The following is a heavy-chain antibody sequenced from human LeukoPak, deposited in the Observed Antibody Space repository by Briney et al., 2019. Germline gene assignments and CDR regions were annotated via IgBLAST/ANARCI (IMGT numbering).Heavy chain of an antibody. Sequence: SETLSLTCAVSGGSISSNSCYWGWIRQPTGKGLKWIGSIYYSGNTYYNPSLKSRVTISVDTSRNQFSLKLSSVTAADTAVYYCARTYGSGSGNAFDIWGQGIMVTVSS. CDR3: ARTYGSGSGNAFDI. V-gene: IGHV4-39*07. J-gene: IGHJ3*02. CDR1: GGSISSNSCY. D-gene: IGHD3-10*01. CDR2: IYYSGNT.